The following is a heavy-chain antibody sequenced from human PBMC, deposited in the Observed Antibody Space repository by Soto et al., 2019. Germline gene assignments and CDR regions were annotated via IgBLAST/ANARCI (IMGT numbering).Heavy chain of an antibody. CDR2: ISSSSDYI. J-gene: IGHJ6*02. CDR3: ARVTLAQVVTPRQRYGMDV. CDR1: AFTFSTYS. Sequence: EVHLVESGGGLVKPGGSLRLSCAASAFTFSTYSMNWVRQAPGKGLEWVSAISSSSDYIYYADSVRGRFTISRDNAKNSLYLQMNSLTVEDTAVYYCARVTLAQVVTPRQRYGMDVWGQGTTVTVSS. D-gene: IGHD2-21*02. V-gene: IGHV3-21*01.